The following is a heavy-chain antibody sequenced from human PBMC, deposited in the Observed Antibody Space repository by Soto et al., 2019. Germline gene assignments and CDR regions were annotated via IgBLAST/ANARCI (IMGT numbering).Heavy chain of an antibody. D-gene: IGHD3-10*01. J-gene: IGHJ6*02. CDR2: LNPDSGRT. V-gene: IGHV1-8*01. Sequence: ASVTVSCKASGYTFFSAYDFNWVRQVAGQGLECLGWLNPDSGRTGYAQKFQGRVTMTRDTSISTAYMELSSLRSEDTAVYYCASSRITMVPYGMDVWGQGTTVTVSS. CDR1: GYTFFSAYD. CDR3: ASSRITMVPYGMDV.